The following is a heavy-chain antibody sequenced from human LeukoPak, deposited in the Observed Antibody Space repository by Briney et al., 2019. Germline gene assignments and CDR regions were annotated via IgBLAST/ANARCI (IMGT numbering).Heavy chain of an antibody. CDR1: GFTFSSYA. D-gene: IGHD3-3*01. V-gene: IGHV3-30-3*01. CDR3: ARVIWSGYYQIDY. J-gene: IGHJ4*02. CDR2: ISYDGSNK. Sequence: PGGSLRLSCAASGFTFSSYAMHWVRQAPGKGLEWVAVISYDGSNKYYADSVKGRFTISRDNSKNTLYLQMNSLRAEDTAVYYCARVIWSGYYQIDYWGQGTLVTVSS.